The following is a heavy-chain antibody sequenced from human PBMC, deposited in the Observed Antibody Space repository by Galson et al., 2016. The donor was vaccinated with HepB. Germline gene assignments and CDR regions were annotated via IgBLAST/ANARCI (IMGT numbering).Heavy chain of an antibody. V-gene: IGHV5-51*01. CDR3: ASLTEYTYLDY. J-gene: IGHJ4*02. Sequence: QSGAEVKKPGESLKISCKGSGYTFSSYWIGWVRQMPGKGLEWMGIIFPGDSDTKYSPSFQGHVTIPADKSISTAFLQWSSLKASDTAMYYCASLTEYTYLDYWGQGTLVTVSS. CDR2: IFPGDSDT. CDR1: GYTFSSYW. D-gene: IGHD5-18*01.